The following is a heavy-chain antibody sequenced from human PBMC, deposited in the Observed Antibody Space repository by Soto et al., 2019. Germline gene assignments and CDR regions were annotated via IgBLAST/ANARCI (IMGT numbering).Heavy chain of an antibody. D-gene: IGHD3-22*01. Sequence: QVQLQESGPGLVKPSETLSLTCNVSGGSISPYYWSWIRHPPGKGLEWIGYIYFAGTTTYNHSLKSRVTISVDTSKNQFSLKLTSVTAADTAIYYCARLGGYFQALDSWGQGTLVTVSS. V-gene: IGHV4-59*08. J-gene: IGHJ4*02. CDR1: GGSISPYY. CDR2: IYFAGTT. CDR3: ARLGGYFQALDS.